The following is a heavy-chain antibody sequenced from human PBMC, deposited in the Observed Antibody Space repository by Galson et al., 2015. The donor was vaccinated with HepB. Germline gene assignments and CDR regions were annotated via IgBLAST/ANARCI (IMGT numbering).Heavy chain of an antibody. CDR2: ISGSGGDT. V-gene: IGHV3-23*01. J-gene: IGHJ4*02. D-gene: IGHD1-1*01. CDR1: GFTFRTHA. Sequence: LRLSCAASGFTFRTHAMSWVRQAPGKGLEWVSAISGSGGDTYYADSVKGRFTISRDNSKNTLYLEINSLRADDTAVYYCANPIRNWNVRLWGQGTLVTVSS. CDR3: ANPIRNWNVRL.